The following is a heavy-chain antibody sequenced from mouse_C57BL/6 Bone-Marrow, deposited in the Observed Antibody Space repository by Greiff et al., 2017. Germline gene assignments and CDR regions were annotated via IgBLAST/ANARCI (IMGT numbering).Heavy chain of an antibody. J-gene: IGHJ2*01. Sequence: VQLQQPGAELVKPGASVKMSCKASGYTFTSYWITWVKQRPGQGLEWIGDIYPTSGRTNYNEKFKSKAILTVDTTSNTAYMQLSSLTSEDSAVLYVARSGPMGRSFDYWGQGTTLTVSS. D-gene: IGHD4-1*01. V-gene: IGHV1-55*01. CDR3: ARSGPMGRSFDY. CDR2: IYPTSGRT. CDR1: GYTFTSYW.